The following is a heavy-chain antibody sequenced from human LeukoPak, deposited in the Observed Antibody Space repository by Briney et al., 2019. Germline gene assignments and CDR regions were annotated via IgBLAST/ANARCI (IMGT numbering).Heavy chain of an antibody. CDR3: AKGMPAAGSRRYIAAAGKDAFDI. D-gene: IGHD6-13*01. J-gene: IGHJ3*02. V-gene: IGHV3-9*01. CDR2: IGWISGAK. Sequence: GGSLRLSCAASGFTFDDYAMHWVRQAQGKALDGASGIGWISGAKAYADSVKGRFTISRDNAKNSLYLQMNSLRAEDTALYYCAKGMPAAGSRRYIAAAGKDAFDIWGQGTMVTVSS. CDR1: GFTFDDYA.